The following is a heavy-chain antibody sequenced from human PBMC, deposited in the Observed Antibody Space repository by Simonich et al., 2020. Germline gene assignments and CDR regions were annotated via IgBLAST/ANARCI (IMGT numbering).Heavy chain of an antibody. CDR1: GYTFTGYY. Sequence: QVQLVQSGAEVKKPGASVTVSCKASGYTFTGYYMHWVRQAPGQGREWWGGSNPNRGGTNNAQKFQGRVTMTRDTSISTAYMELSRLRSDDTAVYYCARGRIAAAGTYYYYYMDVWGKGTTVTVSS. CDR2: SNPNRGGT. D-gene: IGHD6-13*01. CDR3: ARGRIAAAGTYYYYYMDV. J-gene: IGHJ6*03. V-gene: IGHV1-2*02.